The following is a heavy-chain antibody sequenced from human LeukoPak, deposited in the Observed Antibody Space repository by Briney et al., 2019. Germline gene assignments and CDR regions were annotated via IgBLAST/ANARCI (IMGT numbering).Heavy chain of an antibody. D-gene: IGHD1-7*01. CDR2: INHSGST. V-gene: IGHV4-34*01. CDR1: GGSFSGYY. J-gene: IGHJ6*02. Sequence: SETLSLTCAVYGGSFSGYYWSWIRQPPGKGLEWIEEINHSGSTNYNPSLKSRVTISVDTSKNQFSLKLSSVTAADTAVYYCAGLATGTTGYYYYYGMDVWGQGTTVTVSS. CDR3: AGLATGTTGYYYYYGMDV.